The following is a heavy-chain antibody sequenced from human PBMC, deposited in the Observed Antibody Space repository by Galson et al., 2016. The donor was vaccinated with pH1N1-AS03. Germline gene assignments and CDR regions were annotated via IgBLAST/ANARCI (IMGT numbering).Heavy chain of an antibody. CDR2: IYWNDHK. V-gene: IGHV2-5*01. J-gene: IGHJ6*02. CDR1: GFSLATSGVG. CDR3: GHRRQPGDYFYFYGLDV. D-gene: IGHD3-10*01. Sequence: PALLKPTQTLTLTCTFSGFSLATSGVGVGWIRQPPGKALEWLALIYWNDHKRYSPSLKSRLNITKDTSKNEVVLTITNMDPVDTATDYCGHRRQPGDYFYFYGLDVWGQGTTVTVSS.